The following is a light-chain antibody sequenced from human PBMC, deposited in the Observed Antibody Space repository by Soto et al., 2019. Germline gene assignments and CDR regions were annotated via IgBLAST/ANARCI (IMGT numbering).Light chain of an antibody. CDR2: DVS. CDR3: SSYTSSSTPPYV. J-gene: IGLJ1*01. V-gene: IGLV2-14*03. Sequence: QSALAQPASVSGSPGQSITISCTGTSSDVVGYDYVSWYQHHPGKAPKLMIYDVSNRPSGVSNRFSGSKSGYTASLTISGLQAEDEADYYCSSYTSSSTPPYVFGTGTKVTVL. CDR1: SSDVVGYDY.